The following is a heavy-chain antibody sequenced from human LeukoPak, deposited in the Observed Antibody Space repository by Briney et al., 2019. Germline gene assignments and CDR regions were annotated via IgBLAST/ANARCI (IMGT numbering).Heavy chain of an antibody. J-gene: IGHJ4*02. CDR2: IDTNTGNP. CDR3: ANCYDSSGFFAY. CDR1: GYTFTKYA. V-gene: IGHV7-4-1*02. Sequence: ASVKVSCKGSGYTFTKYAISWVRQAPGQGLEYMGWIDTNTGNPTYAQGFTGRFVFSLDSSVSTAYLQISSLKAEDSAIYFCANCYDSSGFFAYWGQGALVTVSS. D-gene: IGHD3-22*01.